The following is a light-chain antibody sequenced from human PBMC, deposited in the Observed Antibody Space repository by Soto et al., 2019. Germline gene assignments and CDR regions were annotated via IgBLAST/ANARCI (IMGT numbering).Light chain of an antibody. V-gene: IGKV3-20*01. CDR2: GAS. CDR3: QQYGCSPWT. J-gene: IGKJ1*01. CDR1: QSVSSSY. Sequence: EIVLTQSPGTLSLSPGERATLSCRASQSVSSSYLAWYQQKPGQAPRLLIYGASSKATGIPDRFSGSGSGTYFTITISRLEPEDFAVYYCQQYGCSPWTFGQGTKVEIK.